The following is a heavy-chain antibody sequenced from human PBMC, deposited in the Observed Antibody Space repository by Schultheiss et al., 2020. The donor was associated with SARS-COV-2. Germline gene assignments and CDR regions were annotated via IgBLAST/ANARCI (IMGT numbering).Heavy chain of an antibody. CDR1: GFTFSSYA. V-gene: IGHV3-74*01. Sequence: GGSLRLSCAVSGFTFSSYAMHWVRRTPGKGLVWVSRINSDGSSTRYADSVKGRFTISRDNAKNSLFLQMNSLRVEDTAMYYCARVSPSTIILTGHWGQGTLVTVSS. D-gene: IGHD3-9*01. CDR2: INSDGSST. J-gene: IGHJ4*02. CDR3: ARVSPSTIILTGH.